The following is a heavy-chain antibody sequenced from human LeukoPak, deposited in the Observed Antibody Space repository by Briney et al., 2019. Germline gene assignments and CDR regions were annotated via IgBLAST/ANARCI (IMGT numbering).Heavy chain of an antibody. CDR2: ISDSGGGT. CDR3: VRGGGRTEADS. CDR1: GFTFSSYW. V-gene: IGHV3-23*01. D-gene: IGHD1-1*01. J-gene: IGHJ5*02. Sequence: PGGSLRLSCAASGFTFSSYWMNWVRQAPGKGLEYVSSISDSGGGTYYAGSVKGRFTISRDNSKNALYLQMSNLRAEDTAVYFCVRGGGRTEADSWGQGTLVTVSS.